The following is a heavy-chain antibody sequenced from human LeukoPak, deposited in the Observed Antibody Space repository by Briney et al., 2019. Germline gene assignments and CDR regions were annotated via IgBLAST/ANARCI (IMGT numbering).Heavy chain of an antibody. CDR2: MHYSGNT. D-gene: IGHD2-15*01. Sequence: PSETLSLTCTVSDDSISTAYWSWIRQSPGKGLEWIAYMHYSGNTKYNSSLKSRATISLDTSKNQFSLQLSSVTAADTAVYYCARHGRVVVAAMVDWGQGTLVTVSS. J-gene: IGHJ4*02. CDR1: DDSISTAY. V-gene: IGHV4-59*08. CDR3: ARHGRVVVAAMVD.